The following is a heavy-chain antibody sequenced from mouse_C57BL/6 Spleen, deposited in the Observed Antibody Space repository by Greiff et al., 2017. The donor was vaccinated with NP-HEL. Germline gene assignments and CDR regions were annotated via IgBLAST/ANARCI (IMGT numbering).Heavy chain of an antibody. CDR3: ARGGTGYFDV. D-gene: IGHD3-3*01. V-gene: IGHV1-61*01. CDR2: IYPSDSET. J-gene: IGHJ1*03. Sequence: QVQLQQPGAELVRPGSSVKLSCKASGYTFTSYWMDWVKQRPGQGLEWIGNIYPSDSETHYNQKFKDKATLTVDKSSSTAYMQLSSLTSEDSAVYYGARGGTGYFDVWGTGTTVTVSS. CDR1: GYTFTSYW.